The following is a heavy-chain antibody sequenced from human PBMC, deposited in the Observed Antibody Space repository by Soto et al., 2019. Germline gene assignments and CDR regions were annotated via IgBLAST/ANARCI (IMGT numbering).Heavy chain of an antibody. CDR1: GYTFTSYD. Sequence: QVQLVQSGAEVKKPGASVKVSCKTSGYTFTSYDINWVRQATGQGLEWMGWMNPNSGNTGYAQKFQGRVTMTRNTSISTAYMELSGLNSEDTAVYYCARWGTIFTYSTSWYFWDYWGQGTLVTVSS. CDR3: ARWGTIFTYSTSWYFWDY. CDR2: MNPNSGNT. V-gene: IGHV1-8*01. D-gene: IGHD6-13*01. J-gene: IGHJ4*02.